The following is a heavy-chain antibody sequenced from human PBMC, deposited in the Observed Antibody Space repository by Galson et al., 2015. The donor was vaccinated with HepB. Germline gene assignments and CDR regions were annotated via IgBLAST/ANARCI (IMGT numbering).Heavy chain of an antibody. J-gene: IGHJ4*02. CDR1: GFTFSSSS. V-gene: IGHV3-48*02. CDR3: ARDGYCSGANCYLVAYFDY. Sequence: SLRLSCAASGFTFSSSSMNWVRQAPGKGLEWVSYISTSSSTIYYADSVKGRFTISRDNAKNSLYLQMNSLRDEDTAMYYCARDGYCSGANCYLVAYFDYWGQGTLVTVSS. D-gene: IGHD2-15*01. CDR2: ISTSSSTI.